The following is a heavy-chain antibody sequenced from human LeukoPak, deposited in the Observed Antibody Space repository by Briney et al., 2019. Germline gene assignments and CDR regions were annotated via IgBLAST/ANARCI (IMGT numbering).Heavy chain of an antibody. CDR1: GGSISSSSYY. CDR3: ARFGSIAARKYYFDY. J-gene: IGHJ4*02. CDR2: IYYSGST. D-gene: IGHD6-6*01. Sequence: SETLSLTCTVSGGSISSSSYYWGWIRQPPGKGLEWIGSIYYSGSTYYNPSLKSRVTISVDTSKNQFSLKLSSVTAADTAVYYCARFGSIAARKYYFDYWGQGTLVTVSS. V-gene: IGHV4-39*07.